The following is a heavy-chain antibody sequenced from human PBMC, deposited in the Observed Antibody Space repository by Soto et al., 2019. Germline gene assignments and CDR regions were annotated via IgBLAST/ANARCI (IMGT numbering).Heavy chain of an antibody. Sequence: PSETLSLTCAVYGGSFSGYYWSWIRQPPGKGLEWIGYIYYSGSTNYNPSLKSRVTISVDTSKNQFFLKLSSVTAADTAVYYCARQDTSGYAFDYWGQGTLVTVSS. D-gene: IGHD3-22*01. V-gene: IGHV4-59*08. CDR2: IYYSGST. J-gene: IGHJ4*02. CDR3: ARQDTSGYAFDY. CDR1: GGSFSGYY.